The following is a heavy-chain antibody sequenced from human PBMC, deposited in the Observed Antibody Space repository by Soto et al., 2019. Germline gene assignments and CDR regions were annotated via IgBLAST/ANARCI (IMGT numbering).Heavy chain of an antibody. D-gene: IGHD4-17*01. V-gene: IGHV3-21*01. Sequence: EVQLVGSGGGLGKPGGSPRLSRSASGFPPTGYTMKWVRQAPGEGPEWVSSISSGSTHINYANSVKGRFIISRDNAKNSLYLQMNSLRAEDTAMYYCARADGDYVPVDYWGQGTLVTVSS. J-gene: IGHJ4*02. CDR2: ISSGSTHI. CDR1: GFPPTGYT. CDR3: ARADGDYVPVDY.